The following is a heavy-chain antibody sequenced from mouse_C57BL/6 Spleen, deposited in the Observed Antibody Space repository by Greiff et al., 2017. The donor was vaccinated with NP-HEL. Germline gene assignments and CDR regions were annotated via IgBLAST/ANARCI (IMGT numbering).Heavy chain of an antibody. CDR2: INPGSGGT. CDR3: ASRDSSGGY. CDR1: GYAFTNYL. Sequence: VQLQESGAELVRPGTSVKVSCKASGYAFTNYLIEWVKQRPGQGLEWIGVINPGSGGTNYNEKFKGKATLTADKSSSTAYMQLSSLTSEDSAVYFCASRDSSGGYWGQGTTLTVSS. V-gene: IGHV1-54*01. D-gene: IGHD3-2*02. J-gene: IGHJ2*01.